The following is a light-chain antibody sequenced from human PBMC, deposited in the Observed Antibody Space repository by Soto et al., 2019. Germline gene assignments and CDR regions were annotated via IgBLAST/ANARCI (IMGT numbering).Light chain of an antibody. CDR2: DNN. V-gene: IGLV1-51*01. CDR1: SSNIGNNY. CDR3: GTWDSSLSAVL. Sequence: QSVLTQPPSVSAAPGQKVTISCSGSSSNIGNNYVSWYQQLPGTAPKLLIYDNNKRPSGIPDRFSDSKSGTSATLGITGLQTGDEADYYCGTWDSSLSAVLIGGGTKLTVL. J-gene: IGLJ2*01.